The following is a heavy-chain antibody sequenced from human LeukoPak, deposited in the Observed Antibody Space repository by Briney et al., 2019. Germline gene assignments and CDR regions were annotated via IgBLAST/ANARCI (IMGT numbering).Heavy chain of an antibody. CDR3: ARAEVATFDY. CDR2: MNPNSGNT. V-gene: IGHV1-8*01. Sequence: GSVKVSCKASGYTFTSYDINWVRQATGQGLEWMGWMNPNSGNTGHAQKFQGRVTMTRNTSISTAYMELSSLRSEDTAVYYCARAEVATFDYWGQGTLVTVSS. CDR1: GYTFTSYD. D-gene: IGHD4-23*01. J-gene: IGHJ4*02.